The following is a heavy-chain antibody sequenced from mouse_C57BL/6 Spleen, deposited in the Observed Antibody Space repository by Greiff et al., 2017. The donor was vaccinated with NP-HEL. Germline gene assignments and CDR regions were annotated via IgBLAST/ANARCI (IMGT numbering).Heavy chain of an antibody. V-gene: IGHV1-63*01. CDR3: ARGGYYDYDGPIFAY. CDR2: IYPGGGYT. J-gene: IGHJ3*01. D-gene: IGHD2-4*01. CDR1: GYTFTNYW. Sequence: QVQLKQSGAELVRPGTSVKMSCKASGYTFTNYWIGWAKQRPGHGLEWIGDIYPGGGYTNYNEKFKGKATLTADKSSSTAYMQFSSLTSEDSAIYYCARGGYYDYDGPIFAYWGQGTLVTVSA.